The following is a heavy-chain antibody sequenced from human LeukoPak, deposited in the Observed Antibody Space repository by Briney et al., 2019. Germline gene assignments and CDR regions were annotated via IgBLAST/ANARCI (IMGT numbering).Heavy chain of an antibody. V-gene: IGHV3-11*06. J-gene: IGHJ4*02. CDR1: GFTFSDYY. CDR3: ARAGYSSSWYDHSIFDY. D-gene: IGHD6-13*01. CDR2: ISSSSSYT. Sequence: GGSLRLSCAASGFTFSDYYMSWIRQAPGKGLEWVSYISSSSSYTNYADSVKGRFTISRDNAKNSLYLQMNSLRAEDTAVYYCARAGYSSSWYDHSIFDYWGQGTLVTVSA.